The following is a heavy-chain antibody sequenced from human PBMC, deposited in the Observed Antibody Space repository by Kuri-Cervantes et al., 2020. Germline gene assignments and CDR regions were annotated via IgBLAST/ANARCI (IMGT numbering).Heavy chain of an antibody. Sequence: GGSLRLSCAASGFPLRTYGMSWVRQAPGKGLQWVSSIAGSRDNTYYADSVKGRFTISRDTSRNTLYLQMNSLRAEDTAVYYCARDSGSYSTYGMDVWGQGTTVTVSS. D-gene: IGHD1-26*01. V-gene: IGHV3-23*01. CDR3: ARDSGSYSTYGMDV. CDR2: IAGSRDNT. CDR1: GFPLRTYG. J-gene: IGHJ6*02.